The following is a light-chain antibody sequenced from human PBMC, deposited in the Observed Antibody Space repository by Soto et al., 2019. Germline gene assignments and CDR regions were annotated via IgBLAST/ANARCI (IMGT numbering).Light chain of an antibody. CDR3: CSYAGSGTFG. Sequence: QSALTQPASVSGSPGQSITISCTGTSSDVGTYNLVSWYQQFPGKAPKLMIYEGSERPSGVSNRFSGSQSGNTASLTISGLQAEDEADYYCCSYAGSGTFGFGGGTKLTVL. CDR2: EGS. J-gene: IGLJ2*01. CDR1: SSDVGTYNL. V-gene: IGLV2-23*03.